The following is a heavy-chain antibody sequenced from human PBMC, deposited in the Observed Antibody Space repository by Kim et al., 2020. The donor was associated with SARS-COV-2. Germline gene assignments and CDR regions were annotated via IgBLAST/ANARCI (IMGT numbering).Heavy chain of an antibody. V-gene: IGHV3-13*01. D-gene: IGHD6-13*01. CDR1: GLTLSNYD. J-gene: IGHJ2*01. CDR2: VGTVGDT. CDR3: ASGGSNSYLYYFDV. Sequence: GGSLRLSCVAPGLTLSNYDMHWVRQVTGNRLEWVSAVGTVGDTYYADSVKGRFTISRESAKNSLYLQMDSLTAGDTAVYFCASGGSNSYLYYFDVWGRGTLVTVSS.